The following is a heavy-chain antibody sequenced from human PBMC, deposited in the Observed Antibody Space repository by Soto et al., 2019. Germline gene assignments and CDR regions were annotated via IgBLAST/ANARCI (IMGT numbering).Heavy chain of an antibody. CDR1: GGTFNSYL. V-gene: IGHV1-69*06. Sequence: QVQLVQSGAEVKNPGSSVKVSCQTSGGTFNSYLIDWVRQAPGQGLEWMGGIIPAFGTAKYAQKFQGRVTITADKSTTTAYMELRTLTSDDTAVYYCARGLDQPPVGLYFDTWGQGTLLTVSS. D-gene: IGHD2-2*01. J-gene: IGHJ4*02. CDR2: IIPAFGTA. CDR3: ARGLDQPPVGLYFDT.